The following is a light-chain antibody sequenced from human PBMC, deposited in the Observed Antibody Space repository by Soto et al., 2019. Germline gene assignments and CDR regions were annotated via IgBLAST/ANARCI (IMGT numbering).Light chain of an antibody. J-gene: IGKJ4*01. V-gene: IGKV1-5*01. CDR2: DAS. CDR1: QSVNSW. CDR3: QQRSNWPPV. Sequence: DIQMTQSPSTLSASVGDRVTITCRASQSVNSWLAWYQQRPGKAPKLLIYDASTLESGVPSRFSGSGSGTDFTLTIGSLEPEDFAVYYCQQRSNWPPVFGGGTKVDIK.